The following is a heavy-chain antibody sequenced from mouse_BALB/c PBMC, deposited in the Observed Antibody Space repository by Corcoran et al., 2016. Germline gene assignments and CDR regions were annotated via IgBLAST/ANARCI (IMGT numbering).Heavy chain of an antibody. CDR2: INPYNDGT. Sequence: EVQLQQSGPELVKPGASVKMSCKASGYTFTSYVMHWVKQKPGQGLEWIGYINPYNDGTKYNEKFKGKATLTSDKSSSTAYMELSSLTSEDSAVYDGAILYPGRAMDYWGQGTSVTLSS. CDR1: GYTFTSYV. J-gene: IGHJ4*01. V-gene: IGHV1S136*01. D-gene: IGHD1-1*01. CDR3: AILYPGRAMDY.